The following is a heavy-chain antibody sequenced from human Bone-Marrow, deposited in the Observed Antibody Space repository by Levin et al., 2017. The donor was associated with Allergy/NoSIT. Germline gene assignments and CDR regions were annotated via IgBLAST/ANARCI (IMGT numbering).Heavy chain of an antibody. CDR1: GFNFSSFW. J-gene: IGHJ4*02. V-gene: IGHV3-74*01. D-gene: IGHD2-15*01. CDR2: IDSDGSST. CDR3: ARESGGQYYFFDY. Sequence: ETLSLTCAASGFNFSSFWIHWVRQAPGKGLVWVSRIDSDGSSTNYADSVRGRFTLSRDNAKNTVFLQMNSLRAEDTAVYYCARESGGQYYFFDYWGQGTLVTVSS.